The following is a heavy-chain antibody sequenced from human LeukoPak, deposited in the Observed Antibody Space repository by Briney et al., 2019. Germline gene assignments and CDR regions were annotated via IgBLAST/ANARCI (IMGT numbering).Heavy chain of an antibody. Sequence: GGSLRLSCAASGFNFANHAMSSVRQTPGTGLGWVSAIGGGGDITYYADSVTGRFTISRDNSKDTLFLQMHSLRPGDTAVYYCVREDTPATANYWGQGTLVTISS. CDR3: VREDTPATANY. V-gene: IGHV3-23*01. D-gene: IGHD2-21*02. CDR2: IGGGGDIT. CDR1: GFNFANHA. J-gene: IGHJ4*02.